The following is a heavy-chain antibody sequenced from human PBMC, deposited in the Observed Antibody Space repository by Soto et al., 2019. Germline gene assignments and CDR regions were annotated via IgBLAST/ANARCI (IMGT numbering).Heavy chain of an antibody. CDR3: ASGYDNLTGYPRGDYYGMDV. J-gene: IGHJ6*02. CDR2: IYYSGST. Sequence: SETLSLTCTVSGGSISCSSYYWGWIRQPPGKGLEWIGSIYYSGSTYYNPSLKSRVTISVDTSKNQFSLKLSSVTAADTAVYYCASGYDNLTGYPRGDYYGMDVWGQGTTVT. V-gene: IGHV4-39*01. CDR1: GGSISCSSYY. D-gene: IGHD3-9*01.